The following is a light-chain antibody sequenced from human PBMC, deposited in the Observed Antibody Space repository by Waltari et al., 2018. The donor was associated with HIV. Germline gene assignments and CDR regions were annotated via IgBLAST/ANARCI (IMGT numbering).Light chain of an antibody. CDR3: QVWDGSTDHPYVL. Sequence: SYVLTQPPSVSVAPRQTASITCGGNNIACKSLHWYTPKPGQAPVLVVHDDSDRPSGIPERFSGSNSGNTATLTISRVEAGDEADYYCQVWDGSTDHPYVLFGGGTKLTVL. J-gene: IGLJ2*01. CDR2: DDS. CDR1: NIACKS. V-gene: IGLV3-21*02.